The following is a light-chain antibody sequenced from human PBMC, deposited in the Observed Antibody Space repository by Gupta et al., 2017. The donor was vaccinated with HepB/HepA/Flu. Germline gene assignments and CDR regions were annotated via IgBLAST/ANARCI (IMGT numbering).Light chain of an antibody. CDR2: STN. CDR3: VLYMGNGISV. V-gene: IGLV8-61*01. CDR1: SGSVSINYY. J-gene: IGLJ2*01. Sequence: QTVVTPEPSFSVSPGGTVTLTCGLSSGSVSINYYPSWYQQIPGQAPRTLIYSTNTRSSGAPGRFSGSILGNKAALTITGARAEDESDYYCVLYMGNGISVFGGGTKLTVL.